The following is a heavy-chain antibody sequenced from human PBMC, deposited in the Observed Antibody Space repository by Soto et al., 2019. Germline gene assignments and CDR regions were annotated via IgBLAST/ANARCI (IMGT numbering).Heavy chain of an antibody. CDR1: GFNFGSYG. CDR3: AKLNHYDFWSGSMTFDH. D-gene: IGHD3-3*01. J-gene: IGHJ4*02. Sequence: PGGSLRLSCEGSGFNFGSYGLVWVRRAPGKGLEWVSSISGDAVTTYYAESLKGRFVISRDNSKNILFLQINGLRAEDTAVYYCAKLNHYDFWSGSMTFDHWGQGSLVTVSS. CDR2: ISGDAVTT. V-gene: IGHV3-23*01.